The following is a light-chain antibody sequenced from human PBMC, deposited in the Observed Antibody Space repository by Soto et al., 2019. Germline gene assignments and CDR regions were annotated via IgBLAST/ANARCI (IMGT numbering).Light chain of an antibody. V-gene: IGKV1-5*03. CDR3: QQYNSYSSGT. J-gene: IGKJ1*01. CDR1: QSISTW. Sequence: DIQMTQSPSTLSASVGDRVTITCRASQSISTWLVWYQQKPGKAPNLLIYKASSLESGVPSRFSGSGSGTEFTLTISSLQPDDFATYYCQQYNSYSSGTFGQGTKVEIK. CDR2: KAS.